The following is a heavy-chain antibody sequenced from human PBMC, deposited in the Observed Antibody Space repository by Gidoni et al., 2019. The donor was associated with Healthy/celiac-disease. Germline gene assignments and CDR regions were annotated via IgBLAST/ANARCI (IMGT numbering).Heavy chain of an antibody. CDR2: IKSKTDGGTT. V-gene: IGHV3-15*01. Sequence: EVQLVESGGGLVKPGGSLRLSCTASGFPFSNAWMSWVRQAPGKGLEWVGRIKSKTDGGTTDYAAPVKGRFTISRDDSKNTLYLQMNSLKTEDTAVYYCTTQFGVYYDSSGYLPDYWGQGTLVTVSS. CDR1: GFPFSNAW. CDR3: TTQFGVYYDSSGYLPDY. D-gene: IGHD3-22*01. J-gene: IGHJ4*02.